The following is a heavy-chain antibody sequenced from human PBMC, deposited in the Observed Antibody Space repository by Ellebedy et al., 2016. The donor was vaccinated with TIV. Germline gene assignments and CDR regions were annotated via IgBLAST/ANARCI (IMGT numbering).Heavy chain of an antibody. Sequence: GSLRLSXAASGFTFSSYAMSWVRQAPGKGLEWIGEIYHSGSTNYNPSLKSRVTISVDKSKNQFSLKLSSVTAADTAVYYCARGENYDFWSGYWAGGWFDPWGQGTLVTVSS. J-gene: IGHJ5*02. CDR1: GFTFSSYAM. V-gene: IGHV4-4*02. CDR3: ARGENYDFWSGYWAGGWFDP. CDR2: IYHSGST. D-gene: IGHD3-3*01.